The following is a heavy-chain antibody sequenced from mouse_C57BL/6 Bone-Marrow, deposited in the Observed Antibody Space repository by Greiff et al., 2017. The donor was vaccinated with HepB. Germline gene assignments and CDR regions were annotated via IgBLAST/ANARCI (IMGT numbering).Heavy chain of an antibody. J-gene: IGHJ2*01. CDR2: IDPSDSYT. V-gene: IGHV1-69*01. CDR3: ARHYGSRPGFDY. D-gene: IGHD1-1*01. CDR1: GYTFTSYW. Sequence: QVQLQQPGAELVMPGASVKLSCKASGYTFTSYWMHWVKQRPGQGLEWIGEIDPSDSYTNYNQKFKGKSTLTVDKSSSTAYMQLSSLTSEDSAVYYCARHYGSRPGFDYWGQGTTLTVSS.